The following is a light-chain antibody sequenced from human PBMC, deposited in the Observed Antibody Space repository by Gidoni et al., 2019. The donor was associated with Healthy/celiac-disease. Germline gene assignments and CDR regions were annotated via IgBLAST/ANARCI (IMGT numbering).Light chain of an antibody. Sequence: DIQMTQSPSSLSASVGDRVTITCRASQSISSYLNWYQQKPGKAPKLLIYAASSLQSGVPSRFSGSGSGTDFTLTISSLQPEDFATYYCQQSYSNPWTFXQXTKVXIK. CDR2: AAS. V-gene: IGKV1-39*01. J-gene: IGKJ1*01. CDR1: QSISSY. CDR3: QQSYSNPWT.